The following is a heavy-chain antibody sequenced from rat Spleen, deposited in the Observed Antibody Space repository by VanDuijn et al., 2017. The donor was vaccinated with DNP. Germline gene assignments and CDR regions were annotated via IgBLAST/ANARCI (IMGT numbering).Heavy chain of an antibody. Sequence: EVQLVESGGGLVQPGKSLKLSCVGSGFTFNNHWMTWIRQVPGKGLEWVASITGSGSTTYYPDSVKGRFTISRENAQNTVYLQMNSLRSEDTATYHCAKILDYWGQGVMVTVSS. CDR3: AKILDY. V-gene: IGHV5-58*01. CDR2: ITGSGSTT. CDR1: GFTFNNHW. J-gene: IGHJ2*01.